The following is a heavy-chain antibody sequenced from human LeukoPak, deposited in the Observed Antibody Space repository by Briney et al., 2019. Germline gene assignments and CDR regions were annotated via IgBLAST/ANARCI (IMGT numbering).Heavy chain of an antibody. V-gene: IGHV4-39*07. D-gene: IGHD5-18*01. CDR1: GGSISSSHYY. J-gene: IGHJ4*02. Sequence: SETLSLTCTVSGGSISSSHYYCGRIRQPPGKGLDWIGSIYYSGSTYYNPSLKSRVTISVDTSKNQFSLKLSSVTAADTAVYYCARATLQLWFDYWGQGTLVTVSS. CDR2: IYYSGST. CDR3: ARATLQLWFDY.